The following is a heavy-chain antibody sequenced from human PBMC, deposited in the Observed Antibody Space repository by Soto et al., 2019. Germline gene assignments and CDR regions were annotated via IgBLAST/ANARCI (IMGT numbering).Heavy chain of an antibody. CDR3: ARGVGYSSSFNWFDP. V-gene: IGHV3-30-3*01. CDR1: GFTFSSYA. D-gene: IGHD6-13*01. J-gene: IGHJ5*02. CDR2: ISYDGSNK. Sequence: QVQLVESGGGVVQPGRSLRLSCAASGFTFSSYAMHWVRQAPGKGLGWVAVISYDGSNKYYADSVKGRFTISRDNSKNTLYLQMNSLRAEDAAVYYCARGVGYSSSFNWFDPWGQGTLVTVSS.